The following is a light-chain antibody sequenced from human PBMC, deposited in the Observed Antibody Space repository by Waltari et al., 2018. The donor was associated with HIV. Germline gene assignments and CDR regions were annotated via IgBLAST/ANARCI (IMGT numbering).Light chain of an antibody. Sequence: QSALTQPASVSGSPGQSLTISCTGTISDVGSYNLVSWYQQHPGKAPKLIIFEVDKRPSGISSRFSGSKSGNTASLTISGLQVEDEAHYFCFSHADDGTYVFGGGTNVTVL. CDR3: FSHADDGTYV. V-gene: IGLV2-23*02. J-gene: IGLJ2*01. CDR1: ISDVGSYNL. CDR2: EVD.